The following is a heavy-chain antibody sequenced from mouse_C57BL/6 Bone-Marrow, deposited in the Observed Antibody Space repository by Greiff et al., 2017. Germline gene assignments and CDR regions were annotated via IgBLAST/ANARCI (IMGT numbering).Heavy chain of an antibody. J-gene: IGHJ2*01. D-gene: IGHD1-1*01. CDR1: GYAFSSYW. CDR3: TRSLIYYGTNY. Sequence: QVQLQQSGAELVKPGASVKISCKASGYAFSSYWMNWVKQRPGKGLEWIGQIYPGDGDTNYNGKFKGKATLTADKSSSTAYMQLSSLTSEDSAVYYCTRSLIYYGTNYWGQGTTLTVSS. V-gene: IGHV1-80*01. CDR2: IYPGDGDT.